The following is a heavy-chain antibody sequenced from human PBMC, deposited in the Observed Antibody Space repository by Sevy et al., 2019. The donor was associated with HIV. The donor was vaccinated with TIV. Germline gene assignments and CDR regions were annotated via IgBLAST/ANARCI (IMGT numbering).Heavy chain of an antibody. D-gene: IGHD3-3*01. Sequence: SETLSLTCVVSGGSISSSNWWSWVRQSPGKGLEWIGEIYHSGNTNYNTSLKSRVTISVDKSKNQFSLRLNSVTAADTAVYYCARGYSDFWSGSRDYFDYWGQGTLVTVSS. CDR3: ARGYSDFWSGSRDYFDY. V-gene: IGHV4-4*02. J-gene: IGHJ4*02. CDR2: IYHSGNT. CDR1: GGSISSSNW.